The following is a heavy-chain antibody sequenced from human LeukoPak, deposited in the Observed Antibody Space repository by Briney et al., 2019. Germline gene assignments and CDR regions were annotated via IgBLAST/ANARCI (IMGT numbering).Heavy chain of an antibody. CDR3: ARRAGAYSHPYDY. V-gene: IGHV3-53*01. CDR2: IYSDNT. D-gene: IGHD4/OR15-4a*01. CDR1: GFTVSSNS. J-gene: IGHJ4*02. Sequence: GGSLRLSCAASGFTVSSNSMSWVRQAPGKGLEWVSFIYSDNTHYSDSVKGRFTISRENSKNTLYLQMNSLRAEDTAVYYCARRAGAYSHPYDYWGQGTLVTVSS.